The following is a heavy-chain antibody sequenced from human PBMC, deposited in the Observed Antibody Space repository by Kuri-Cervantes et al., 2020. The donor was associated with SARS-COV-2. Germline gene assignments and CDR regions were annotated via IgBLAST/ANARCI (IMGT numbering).Heavy chain of an antibody. V-gene: IGHV3-30-3*01. CDR3: ARHPRDYGDTHYYYYYYMDV. CDR2: ISYDGSNK. CDR1: GFTFSSYA. J-gene: IGHJ6*03. Sequence: LSLTCAASGFTFSSYAMHWVRQAPGKGLEWVAVISYDGSNKYYADSVKGRFTISRDNSKNTLYLQMNSLRAEDTAVYYCARHPRDYGDTHYYYYYYMDVWGKGTTVTVSS. D-gene: IGHD4-17*01.